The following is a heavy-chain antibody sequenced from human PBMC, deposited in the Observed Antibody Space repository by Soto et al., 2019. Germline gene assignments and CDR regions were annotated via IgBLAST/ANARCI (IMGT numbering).Heavy chain of an antibody. Sequence: GASVKVSCKASGYTFTSYYMHWVRQAPGQGLEWMGIINPSGGSTSYAQKFQGRVTITRDESTSTAYMELSSLRSEDTAVYYCARDRGEVVVVPMDVWGQGTTVTVSS. D-gene: IGHD2-2*01. CDR3: ARDRGEVVVVPMDV. CDR1: GYTFTSYY. V-gene: IGHV1-46*01. CDR2: INPSGGST. J-gene: IGHJ6*02.